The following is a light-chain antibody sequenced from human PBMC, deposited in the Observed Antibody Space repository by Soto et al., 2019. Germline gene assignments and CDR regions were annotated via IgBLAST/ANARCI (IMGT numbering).Light chain of an antibody. J-gene: IGKJ1*01. Sequence: EVVLTQSPGTVSLSPGERVTLSCRASQSVISKYLAWYQQRPGQAPRLLIYAASSRATGIPDRFSGSRSGTDFTLSISSLEPEDFAVYYCQQYGSSLTWTFGQGTKVEMK. CDR2: AAS. V-gene: IGKV3-20*01. CDR3: QQYGSSLTWT. CDR1: QSVISKY.